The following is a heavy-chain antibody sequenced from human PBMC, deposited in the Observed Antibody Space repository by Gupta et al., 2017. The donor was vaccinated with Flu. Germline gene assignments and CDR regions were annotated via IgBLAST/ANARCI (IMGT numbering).Heavy chain of an antibody. V-gene: IGHV3-23*01. J-gene: IGHJ4*02. D-gene: IGHD2-2*01. CDR3: GKCIRSTTCYVTDY. CDR1: GFTFSGYA. Sequence: EVQLLESGGSLVQPGGSLRLSCAASGFTFSGYAMSWVRQAPGKGLEWVSTISGSGGSTYYADAGKGRFTISRDNSKITFYLQMNSLRAEETAIYFCGKCIRSTTCYVTDYWGQGTLVTVSS. CDR2: ISGSGGST.